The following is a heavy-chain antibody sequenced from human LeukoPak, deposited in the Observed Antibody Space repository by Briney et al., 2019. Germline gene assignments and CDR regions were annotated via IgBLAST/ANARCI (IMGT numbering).Heavy chain of an antibody. CDR2: INAGNGNT. Sequence: ASVKVSCKASGYTFTSYAMNWVRQAPGQRLEWMGWINAGNGNTKYSQKFQGRVTTTRDTSASTAYMELSSLRSEDTAVYYCARDFRGGSYFVYWGQGTLVTVSS. V-gene: IGHV1-3*01. D-gene: IGHD1-26*01. CDR1: GYTFTSYA. CDR3: ARDFRGGSYFVY. J-gene: IGHJ4*02.